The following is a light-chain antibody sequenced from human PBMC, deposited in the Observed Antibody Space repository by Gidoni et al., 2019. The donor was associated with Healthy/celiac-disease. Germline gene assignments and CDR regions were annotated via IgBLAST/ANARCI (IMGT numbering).Light chain of an antibody. V-gene: IGKV3-11*01. CDR3: QRRRSWPPTIT. J-gene: IGKJ5*01. Sequence: LAWYQQKPGQAPRLLIYDASNRATVIPARVSGSGSGTDFTLTISSIESEDFAVYYCQRRRSWPPTITFGQGTRLEIK. CDR2: DAS.